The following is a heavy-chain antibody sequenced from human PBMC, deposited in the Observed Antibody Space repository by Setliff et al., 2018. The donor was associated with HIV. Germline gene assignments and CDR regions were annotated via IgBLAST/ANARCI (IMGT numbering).Heavy chain of an antibody. Sequence: GGSLRLSCVGSGFNIEEFAMAWVRQVPGKGLEWVSNIWNSRPIYYADSVKGRFTVSRDDAKNSLVLQMNSLRAEDTALCYCVRDKDYAFDFWGQGTMVTVSS. CDR2: IWNSRPI. CDR1: GFNIEEFA. J-gene: IGHJ3*01. CDR3: VRDKDYAFDF. V-gene: IGHV3-48*04.